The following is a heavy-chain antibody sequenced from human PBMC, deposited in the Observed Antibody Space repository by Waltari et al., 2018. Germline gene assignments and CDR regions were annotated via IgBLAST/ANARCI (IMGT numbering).Heavy chain of an antibody. V-gene: IGHV5-51*04. Sequence: EVQLVQSGAEVKKPGESLRISCETSGYIFTNYWVGWVRQRPGKGLEWMGVTYPGDSETRYSPSFQGQVTMSVDQPINTGFLHWNTLKASDTAMYYCVGGWRQLGEGSVFWGQGTLVTVSS. D-gene: IGHD5-12*01. CDR3: VGGWRQLGEGSVF. CDR2: TYPGDSET. CDR1: GYIFTNYW. J-gene: IGHJ4*02.